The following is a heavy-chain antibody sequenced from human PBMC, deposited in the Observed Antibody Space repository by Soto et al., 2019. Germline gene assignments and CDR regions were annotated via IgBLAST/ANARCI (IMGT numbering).Heavy chain of an antibody. D-gene: IGHD3-10*01. V-gene: IGHV4-39*01. CDR3: ARQEITMVRGVIIFAFDI. CDR2: FYYDGRT. CDR1: GASFSDANYY. Sequence: SETLSLTCIVSGASFSDANYYWVWIRQPPGEGLEWIGSFYYDGRTYYNASLKSRVTISVDTSKNHFSLMLTSVTAADTAVYYCARQEITMVRGVIIFAFDIWGQGTMVTVSS. J-gene: IGHJ3*02.